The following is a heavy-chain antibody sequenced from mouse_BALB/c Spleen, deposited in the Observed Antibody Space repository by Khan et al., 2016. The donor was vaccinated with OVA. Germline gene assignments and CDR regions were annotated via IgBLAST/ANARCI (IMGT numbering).Heavy chain of an antibody. D-gene: IGHD1-3*01. CDR1: GYTFTDYA. J-gene: IGHJ3*01. CDR3: DRGSGTSRFAY. Sequence: QVQLKQSGAELVRPGVSVKISCKGSGYTFTDYAMHWVKQSHAKSLEWIGVISTYYGDADYNQKFKGKATMTVDKSSSTAYMELARLTSEDSAIYYCDRGSGTSRFAYWGQGTLVTVSA. V-gene: IGHV1S137*01. CDR2: ISTYYGDA.